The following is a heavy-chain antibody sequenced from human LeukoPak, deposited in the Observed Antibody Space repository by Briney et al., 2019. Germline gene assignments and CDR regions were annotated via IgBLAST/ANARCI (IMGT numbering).Heavy chain of an antibody. CDR2: ISSSSSYI. D-gene: IGHD3-16*01. J-gene: IGHJ6*03. CDR1: GFTFSSYA. V-gene: IGHV3-21*01. CDR3: ASGADYYYYYYMDV. Sequence: KAGGSLRLSCAASGFTFSSYAMHWVRQAPGKGLEWVSSISSSSSYIYYADSVKGRFTISRDSAKNSLYLQMNSLRAEDTAVYYCASGADYYYYYYMDVWGKGTTVTISS.